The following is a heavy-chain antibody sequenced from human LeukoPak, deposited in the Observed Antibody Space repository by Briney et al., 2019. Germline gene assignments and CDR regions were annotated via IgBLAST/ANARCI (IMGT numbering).Heavy chain of an antibody. CDR2: INPSGGST. J-gene: IGHJ5*02. V-gene: IGHV1-46*01. CDR3: ARDDNGDNWFDP. CDR1: GYTFTNFY. D-gene: IGHD4-17*01. Sequence: ASETVSCKASGYTFTNFYMHWVRQAPGQGLEWMGVINPSGGSTSYAQKFQGRVTMTRDTSTSTVYMELSSLRSEDTAVYYCARDDNGDNWFDPWGQGTLVTASS.